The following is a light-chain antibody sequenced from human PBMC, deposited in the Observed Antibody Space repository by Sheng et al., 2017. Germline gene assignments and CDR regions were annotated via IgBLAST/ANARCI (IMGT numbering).Light chain of an antibody. CDR2: AAS. J-gene: IGKJ2*01. CDR3: QQADTFPYT. CDR1: QDIGTW. Sequence: DIQMTQSPSSVSASVGDRVTITCRASQDIGTWLAWYQQKSGEAPKFLIYAASTLHAGVPSRFSGSGSGTAFSLTINSLQPEDFATYYCQQADTFPYTFGQGTKLEIK. V-gene: IGKV1-12*01.